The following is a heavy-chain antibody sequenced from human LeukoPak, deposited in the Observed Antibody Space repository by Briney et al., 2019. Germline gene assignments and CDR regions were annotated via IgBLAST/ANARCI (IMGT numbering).Heavy chain of an antibody. CDR1: GFTFSSHG. J-gene: IGHJ5*02. V-gene: IGHV3-33*06. Sequence: GGSLRLSCAASGFTFSSHGMQWVRQAPGKGLEWVALIWYDGSRTNYVDSVMGRFTISSDSSKNTLYLQMDNLRVEDTAVYFCAKDLSYGSLWFDPWGQGTLVTVSS. CDR3: AKDLSYGSLWFDP. CDR2: IWYDGSRT. D-gene: IGHD3-10*01.